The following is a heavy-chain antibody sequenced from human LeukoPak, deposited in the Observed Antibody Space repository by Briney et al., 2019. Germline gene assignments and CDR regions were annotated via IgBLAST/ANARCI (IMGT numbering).Heavy chain of an antibody. CDR1: GGSFSSYY. J-gene: IGHJ4*02. D-gene: IGHD5-12*01. V-gene: IGHV4-39*07. CDR2: IYYSGST. CDR3: ARVRGYSGYANY. Sequence: SETLSLTCAVYGGSFSSYYWGWIRQPPGKGLEWIGSIYYSGSTYYNPSLKSRVTISVDTSKNQFSLKLSSVTAADTAVYYCARVRGYSGYANYWGQGTLVTVSS.